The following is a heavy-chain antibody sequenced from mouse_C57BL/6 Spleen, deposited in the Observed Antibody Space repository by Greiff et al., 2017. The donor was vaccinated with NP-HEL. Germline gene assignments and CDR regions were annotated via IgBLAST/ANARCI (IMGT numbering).Heavy chain of an antibody. J-gene: IGHJ4*01. CDR3: ARYDYEDYAMDY. CDR2: IYPGSGNT. V-gene: IGHV1-76*01. CDR1: GYTFTDYY. D-gene: IGHD2-4*01. Sequence: QVQLQQSGAELVRPGASVKLSCKASGYTFTDYYINWVKQRPGQGLEWIARIYPGSGNTYYNEKFKGKATLTAEKSSSTAYMQLSSLTSEDSAVYFCARYDYEDYAMDYWGQGTSVTVSS.